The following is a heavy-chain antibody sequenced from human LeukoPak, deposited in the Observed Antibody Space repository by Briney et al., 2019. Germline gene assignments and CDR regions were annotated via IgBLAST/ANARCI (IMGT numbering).Heavy chain of an antibody. D-gene: IGHD6-13*01. Sequence: GGSLRLSCAASGFTFSRHWMSWVRQAPGKGLEWVAHIKQDGSEKYYVDSVKGRFTISRDNAKNSVYLQMNSLRAEETAVYYCARSGSSSLWYFDYWGQGTLVTVSS. CDR1: GFTFSRHW. J-gene: IGHJ4*02. CDR3: ARSGSSSLWYFDY. CDR2: IKQDGSEK. V-gene: IGHV3-7*01.